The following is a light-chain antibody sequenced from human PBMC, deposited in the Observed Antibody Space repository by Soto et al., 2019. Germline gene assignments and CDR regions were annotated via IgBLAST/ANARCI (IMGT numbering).Light chain of an antibody. CDR3: TSYTSDRTYV. J-gene: IGLJ1*01. CDR1: SGDVGGYDY. V-gene: IGLV2-14*01. CDR2: DVS. Sequence: QSVLTQPASVSGSPGQSIAISCTGTSGDVGGYDYVSWYQQHPGKAPKLMVYDVSNRPSWVSNRFSGSKSGITASLTISGLQADDEADHYCTSYTSDRTYVFGTGTKVT.